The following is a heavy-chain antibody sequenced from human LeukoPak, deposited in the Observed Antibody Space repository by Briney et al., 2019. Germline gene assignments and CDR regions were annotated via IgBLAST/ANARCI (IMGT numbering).Heavy chain of an antibody. CDR1: GFTFSSYW. J-gene: IGHJ4*02. V-gene: IGHV3-7*01. Sequence: GGSLRLSCGASGFTFSSYWVNWVRQAPGKGLEWVANIKQDGSEKYYVDSVKGRFTISRDNVKNSLYLQLNSLRAEDTAVYYCARGDSSGYSMWFDYWGQGTLVTVSS. CDR2: IKQDGSEK. CDR3: ARGDSSGYSMWFDY. D-gene: IGHD3-22*01.